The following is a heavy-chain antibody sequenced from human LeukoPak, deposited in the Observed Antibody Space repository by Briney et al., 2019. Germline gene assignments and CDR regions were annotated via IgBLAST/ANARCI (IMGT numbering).Heavy chain of an antibody. V-gene: IGHV6-1*01. J-gene: IGHJ2*01. CDR2: TYYKSKRNN. CDR3: ARGYSRSYWYFDL. Sequence: SQTLSLTCAISAASVSINSDAWHWIRQSPSRGLEWLGRTYYKSKRNNDYDVSVKRRITINPNTNKTQYPLQLNSVTPEATAVYYCARGYSRSYWYFDLWGRGTLVTVSS. CDR1: AASVSINSDA. D-gene: IGHD6-13*01.